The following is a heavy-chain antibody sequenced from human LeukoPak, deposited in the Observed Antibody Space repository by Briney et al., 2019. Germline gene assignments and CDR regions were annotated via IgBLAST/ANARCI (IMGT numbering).Heavy chain of an antibody. Sequence: SETLSLTCTVSGGSLTGTYWSWLRQPAGKGLEWIGRIYASGSTHYHPSLQSRLHMSIDTSNNQLSLKLSSVTAADTAVYYCARGSSVLPRDTFDYWGQGTLVTVSS. CDR2: IYASGST. J-gene: IGHJ4*02. V-gene: IGHV4-4*07. D-gene: IGHD5/OR15-5a*01. CDR3: ARGSSVLPRDTFDY. CDR1: GGSLTGTY.